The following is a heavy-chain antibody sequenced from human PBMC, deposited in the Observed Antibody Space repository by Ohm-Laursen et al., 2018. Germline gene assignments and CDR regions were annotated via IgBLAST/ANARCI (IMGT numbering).Heavy chain of an antibody. V-gene: IGHV3-30*18. CDR1: GFTFSSYG. J-gene: IGHJ4*02. D-gene: IGHD2-15*01. Sequence: SLRLSCSASGFTFSSYGMHWVRQAPGKGLEWVAVISYDGSNKYYVDSVKGRFTISRDNSKNTLYLQMNSLRAEDTAIYYCVKGRLAGAFDYWGQGTLVTVSS. CDR3: VKGRLAGAFDY. CDR2: ISYDGSNK.